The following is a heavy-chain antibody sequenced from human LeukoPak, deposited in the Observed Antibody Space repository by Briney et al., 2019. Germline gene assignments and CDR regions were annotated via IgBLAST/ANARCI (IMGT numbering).Heavy chain of an antibody. CDR2: INPSGGST. D-gene: IGHD2-2*01. V-gene: IGHV1-46*01. CDR3: ARDGGYCGSTSCYVHY. Sequence: ASVKVSCKASGYTFTSYYMHWVRQAPGQGLEWMGIINPSGGSTSYAQKFQGRVTMTRDTSTRTVYMELSSLRSEDTAVYSCARDGGYCGSTSCYVHYWGQGTLVTVSS. J-gene: IGHJ4*02. CDR1: GYTFTSYY.